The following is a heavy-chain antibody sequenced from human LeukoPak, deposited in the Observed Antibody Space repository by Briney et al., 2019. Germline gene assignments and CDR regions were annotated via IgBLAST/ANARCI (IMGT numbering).Heavy chain of an antibody. D-gene: IGHD2-15*01. CDR3: AKAPVTSCRGAFCYPFDS. CDR2: IRYDGSNK. V-gene: IGHV3-30*02. J-gene: IGHJ4*02. CDR1: GFTFSIYG. Sequence: GGSLRLSCAASGFTFSIYGMHWVRQAPGKGLEWVSFIRYDGSNKYYADSVKGRFTISRDNSKNTLYLQMNSLRAEDTAVYYCAKAPVTSCRGAFCYPFDSWGQGTVVTVSS.